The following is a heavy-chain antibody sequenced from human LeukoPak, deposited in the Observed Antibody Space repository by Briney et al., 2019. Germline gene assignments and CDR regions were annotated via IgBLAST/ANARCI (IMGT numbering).Heavy chain of an antibody. CDR1: GFTFSSYG. Sequence: GGSLRLSYAASGFTFSSYGMHWVRQAPGKGLEWVAVIWYDGSNKYYADSVKGRFTISRDNAKNTLYLQMNSLTVEDTAVYYCSRGLGQPVDSWGQGTLVTVSS. D-gene: IGHD6-6*01. V-gene: IGHV3-33*01. CDR3: SRGLGQPVDS. CDR2: IWYDGSNK. J-gene: IGHJ4*02.